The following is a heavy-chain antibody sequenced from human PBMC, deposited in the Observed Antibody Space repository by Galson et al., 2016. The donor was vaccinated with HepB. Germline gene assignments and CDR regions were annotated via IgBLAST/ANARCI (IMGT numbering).Heavy chain of an antibody. V-gene: IGHV3-43*02. CDR1: GFTFDDHA. CDR2: ISGDGTTT. Sequence: SLRLSCAASGFTFDDHAMHWVRQAPGKGLEWVAPISGDGTTTYYADSVRGRFTISRVNRKNSLYLQMNSQRTEDTALYYCAKEEVWCGYYFYYGLDVWGQAALVTVS. CDR3: AKEEVWCGYYFYYGLDV. J-gene: IGHJ6*02. D-gene: IGHD3-3*01.